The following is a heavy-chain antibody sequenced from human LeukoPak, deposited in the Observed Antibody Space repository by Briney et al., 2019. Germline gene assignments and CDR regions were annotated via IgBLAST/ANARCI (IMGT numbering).Heavy chain of an antibody. Sequence: GGSLRLSCAASGFTFSSHGMNWVRQAPGKGREWVSGISPNGVITYYADSVKGRFTISRDNSKGTVYLQVNSLRPEDTAVYYCVQDWAWGAFGYWGQGTLVTVSS. CDR1: GFTFSSHG. CDR3: VQDWAWGAFGY. D-gene: IGHD7-27*01. V-gene: IGHV3-23*01. CDR2: ISPNGVIT. J-gene: IGHJ4*02.